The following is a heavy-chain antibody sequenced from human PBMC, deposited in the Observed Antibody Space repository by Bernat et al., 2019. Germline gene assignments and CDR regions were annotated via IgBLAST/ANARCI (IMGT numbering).Heavy chain of an antibody. CDR2: TYYRSKWYN. V-gene: IGHV6-1*01. CDR1: GDSVSSNSAA. Sequence: QVQLQQSGPGLVKPSQTLSLTCAISGDSVSSNSAAWNWIRQSPSRGLEWLGRTYYRSKWYNDYAVSVKSRITINPDTSKNQFSLQLNSVTPEDTAVYYCASTGGGYCSGGSCYGWDWFDPWGQGTLVTVSS. CDR3: ASTGGGYCSGGSCYGWDWFDP. D-gene: IGHD2-15*01. J-gene: IGHJ5*02.